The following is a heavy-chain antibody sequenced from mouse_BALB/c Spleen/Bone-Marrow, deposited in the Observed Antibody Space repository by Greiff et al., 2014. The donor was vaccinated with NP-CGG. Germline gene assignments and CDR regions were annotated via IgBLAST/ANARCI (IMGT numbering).Heavy chain of an antibody. J-gene: IGHJ4*01. CDR3: AREKYGNYYAMDY. V-gene: IGHV2-6-7*01. CDR1: GFSLTGYG. D-gene: IGHD2-10*02. Sequence: VKLVESGPGLVAPSQSLSITCTVSGFSLTGYGVNWVRQPPGKGLEWLGMIWRDGSTDYNSALKSRLSISKDNSKSQVFLKMNSLQADDTARYYCAREKYGNYYAMDYRGQGTSVTVSS. CDR2: IWRDGST.